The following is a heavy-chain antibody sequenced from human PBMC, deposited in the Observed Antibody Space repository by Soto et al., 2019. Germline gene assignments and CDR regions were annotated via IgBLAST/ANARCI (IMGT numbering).Heavy chain of an antibody. V-gene: IGHV1-69*13. CDR2: IIPIFGTA. CDR3: ERPYRCSTGFNY. J-gene: IGHJ4*02. CDR1: GGTFSSYA. Sequence: SVKVSCKASGGTFSSYAISWVRQAPGQGLERMGRIIPIFGTANYAQKFQGRVTITADESTSPAYMEKSSLRSEDTAMYYHERPYRCSTGFNYWGKGTWVTVSS. D-gene: IGHD6-6*01.